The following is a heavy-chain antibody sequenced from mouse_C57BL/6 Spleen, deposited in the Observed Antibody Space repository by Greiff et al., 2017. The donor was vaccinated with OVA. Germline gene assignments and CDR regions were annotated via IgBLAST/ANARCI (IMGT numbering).Heavy chain of an antibody. CDR1: GYTFTSYG. D-gene: IGHD2-5*01. CDR2: IYPRSGNT. Sequence: QVQLKQSGAELARPGASVKLSCKASGYTFTSYGISWVKQRTGQGLEWIGEIYPRSGNTYYNEKFKGKATLTADKSSSTAYMELRSLTSEDSAVYFCARSSNYVVDYWGQGTSVTVSS. J-gene: IGHJ4*01. CDR3: ARSSNYVVDY. V-gene: IGHV1-81*01.